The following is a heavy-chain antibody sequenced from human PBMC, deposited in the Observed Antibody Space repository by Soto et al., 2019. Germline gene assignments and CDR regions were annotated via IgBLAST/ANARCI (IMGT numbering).Heavy chain of an antibody. V-gene: IGHV5-51*01. D-gene: IGHD4-17*01. CDR2: IYPSDSTA. Sequence: GESLKISCRTSGYRFTSYWIAWVRQMPGKGLEYMGIIYPSDSTARYSPSFQGQVTFSVDKSISTAYLQWNSLKASDTAMYYCARHGFYGDYSSNYFDPWGQGTLVTVSS. CDR1: GYRFTSYW. J-gene: IGHJ5*02. CDR3: ARHGFYGDYSSNYFDP.